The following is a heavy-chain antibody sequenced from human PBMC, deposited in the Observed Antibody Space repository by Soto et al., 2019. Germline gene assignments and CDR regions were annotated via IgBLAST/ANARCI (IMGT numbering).Heavy chain of an antibody. CDR3: ARHGLLGAAGESNLLDY. D-gene: IGHD6-13*01. J-gene: IGHJ4*02. V-gene: IGHV4-59*08. CDR1: GGSIRGYY. CDR2: IYYSGLT. Sequence: SETLSLTCTVAGGSIRGYYWSWIRQPPGKALEWIGYIYYSGLTDYNPSLKSRVTMSVDMSNNQVSLKLRSVTAADTAVYYCARHGLLGAAGESNLLDYWGQGTLVTVSS.